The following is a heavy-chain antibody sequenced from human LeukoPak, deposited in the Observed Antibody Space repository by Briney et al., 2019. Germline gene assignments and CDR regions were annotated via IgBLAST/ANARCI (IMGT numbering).Heavy chain of an antibody. D-gene: IGHD6-25*01. CDR2: VHLDGRT. CDR1: GGSVSSTNW. J-gene: IGHJ4*02. CDR3: AREGGFYRPLDY. Sequence: SETLSLTCGVSGGSVSSTNWWTWIRQPPGKGLEGIGEVHLDGRTNFNPSLKSRLTMSVDLSENHVSLKLTSVTAADTAVYYCAREGGFYRPLDYSGQGTLVTVSS. V-gene: IGHV4-4*02.